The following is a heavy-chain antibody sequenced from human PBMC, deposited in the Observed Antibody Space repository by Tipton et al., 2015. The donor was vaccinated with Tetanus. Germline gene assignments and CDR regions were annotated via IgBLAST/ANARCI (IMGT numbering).Heavy chain of an antibody. D-gene: IGHD2-8*01. CDR2: IYPGDSDT. J-gene: IGHJ4*02. CDR1: GYIFNNYW. Sequence: VQLVQSGGEVKKPGGSLKISCKGSGYIFNNYWIGWVRQKPGKGLEWMGVIYPGDSDTRYSPSFQGQVTISVDKSINTAYLQWSSLKASDTSMFYCARAHCTDGVCNFDFWGRGALVTVAS. V-gene: IGHV5-51*01. CDR3: ARAHCTDGVCNFDF.